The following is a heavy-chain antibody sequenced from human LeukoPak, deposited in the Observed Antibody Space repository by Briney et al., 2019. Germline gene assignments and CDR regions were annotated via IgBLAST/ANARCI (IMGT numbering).Heavy chain of an antibody. CDR1: GGSISSYY. V-gene: IGHV4-59*01. CDR2: IYYSGST. CDR3: ARAGIVGATDAFDI. J-gene: IGHJ3*02. D-gene: IGHD1-26*01. Sequence: KPSETLSLTCTVSGGSISSYYWSWIRQPPGKGLEWIGYIYYSGSTNYNPSLKSRVTISVDTSKNQFSLKLSSVTAADTAVYYCARAGIVGATDAFDIWGQGTMVTVSS.